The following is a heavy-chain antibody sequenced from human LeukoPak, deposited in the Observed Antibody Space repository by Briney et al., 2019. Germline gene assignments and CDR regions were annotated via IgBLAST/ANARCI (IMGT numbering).Heavy chain of an antibody. CDR1: GGSISSSSYY. CDR3: ARLRYDSSGYYEDY. D-gene: IGHD3-22*01. CDR2: IYYSGST. Sequence: SETLSLTCTVSGGSISSSSYYWGWIRQPPGKGLEWIGSIYYSGSTYYNPSLKSRVTISVDTSKNQFSLKLSSVTAADTAVYYCARLRYDSSGYYEDYWGQGTLVTVSS. J-gene: IGHJ4*02. V-gene: IGHV4-39*01.